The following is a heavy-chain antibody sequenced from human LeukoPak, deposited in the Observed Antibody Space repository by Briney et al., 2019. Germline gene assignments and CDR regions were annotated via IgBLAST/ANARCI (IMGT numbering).Heavy chain of an antibody. CDR2: MNPNSGNT. Sequence: ASVNVSCKASGYTFTSYDINWVRQATGQGLEWMGWMNPNSGNTGYAQKFQGRVTMTKNTSISTAYMELSSLRSEDTAVYYCARDSSGPYYYYYGMDVWGQGTTVTVSS. V-gene: IGHV1-8*01. D-gene: IGHD6-19*01. CDR1: GYTFTSYD. CDR3: ARDSSGPYYYYYGMDV. J-gene: IGHJ6*02.